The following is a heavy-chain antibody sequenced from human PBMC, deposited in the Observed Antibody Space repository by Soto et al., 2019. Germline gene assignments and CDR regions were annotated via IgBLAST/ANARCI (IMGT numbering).Heavy chain of an antibody. V-gene: IGHV4-31*03. J-gene: IGHJ4*02. D-gene: IGHD3-10*01. CDR2: IYYSGST. CDR1: GGSISSGGYY. Sequence: SETLSLTCTVSGGSISSGGYYWSWIRQHPGKGLEWIGYIYYSGSTYYNPSLKSRVTISVDTSKNQFSLKLSSVTAADTAVYYCARSNFGYYFDYWGQGTLVTVSS. CDR3: ARSNFGYYFDY.